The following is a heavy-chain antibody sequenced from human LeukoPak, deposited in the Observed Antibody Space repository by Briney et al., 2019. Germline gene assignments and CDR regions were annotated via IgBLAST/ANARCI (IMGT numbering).Heavy chain of an antibody. CDR2: INPNSGGT. Sequence: ASVKVSCKASGYTFTGYYMHWVRQAPGQGLEWMGWINPNSGGTNYAQKFQGRVTMTRDTSISTAYMELSRLRSDDTAVYYCARDQTCQQYSSGCRRSGLDYWGQGTLVTVSS. CDR3: ARDQTCQQYSSGCRRSGLDY. V-gene: IGHV1-2*02. J-gene: IGHJ4*02. CDR1: GYTFTGYY. D-gene: IGHD6-19*01.